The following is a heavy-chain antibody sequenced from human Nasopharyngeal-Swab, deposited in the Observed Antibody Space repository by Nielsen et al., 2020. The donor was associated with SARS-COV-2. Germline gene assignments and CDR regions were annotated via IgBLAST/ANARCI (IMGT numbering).Heavy chain of an antibody. J-gene: IGHJ4*02. CDR2: FDPEDGET. CDR3: AAIPGVIQLWLGVVWDY. Sequence: ASVKVSCKVSGYTLTELSMHWVRQAPGKGLEWMGGFDPEDGETIYAQKFQGRVTMTEDTSTDTAYMELSSLRSEDTAVYYCAAIPGVIQLWLGVVWDYWGQGTLVTVSS. CDR1: GYTLTELS. D-gene: IGHD5-18*01. V-gene: IGHV1-24*01.